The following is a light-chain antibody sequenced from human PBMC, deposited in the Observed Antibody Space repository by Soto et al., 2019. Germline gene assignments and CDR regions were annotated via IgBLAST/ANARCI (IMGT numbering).Light chain of an antibody. CDR3: QQYNNWPPVT. V-gene: IGKV3-15*01. CDR1: QSVSSN. Sequence: EIVLTQSPATLSMSPGERATLSCRASQSVSSNLAWYHQKPGQAPRLLIYDAATRATGIPARFSGSGSGTEFTLTISSLQSEDFAVYYCQQYNNWPPVTFGQGTRLEIK. CDR2: DAA. J-gene: IGKJ5*01.